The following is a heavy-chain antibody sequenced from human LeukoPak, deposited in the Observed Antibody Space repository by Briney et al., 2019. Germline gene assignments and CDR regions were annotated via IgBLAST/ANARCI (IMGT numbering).Heavy chain of an antibody. Sequence: SETLSLTCAVYGGSFSGYYWSWIRQPPGKGLEWIGEINHSGSTNYNPSLKSRVTISVDTSKNQFFLRLSSATAADTAVYYCARDGSGWYYFDYWGQGTLVTVSS. CDR2: INHSGST. V-gene: IGHV4-34*01. CDR3: ARDGSGWYYFDY. CDR1: GGSFSGYY. D-gene: IGHD6-19*01. J-gene: IGHJ4*02.